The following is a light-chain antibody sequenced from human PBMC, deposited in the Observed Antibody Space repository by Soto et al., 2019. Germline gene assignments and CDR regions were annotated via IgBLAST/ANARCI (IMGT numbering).Light chain of an antibody. Sequence: DIQMTQSPSTLSASVGDRVTITCRASQSISGWLAWYQQKPGKAPKLLICRASSLESGVPSRFSGSGSGTEFPLTISSLQPDDFATYYCQQYSSHPYTFGQGTKLEIK. CDR3: QQYSSHPYT. V-gene: IGKV1-5*03. J-gene: IGKJ2*01. CDR1: QSISGW. CDR2: RAS.